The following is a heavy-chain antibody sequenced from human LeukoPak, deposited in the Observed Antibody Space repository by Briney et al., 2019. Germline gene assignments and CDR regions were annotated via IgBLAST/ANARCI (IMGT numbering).Heavy chain of an antibody. CDR2: INHSGST. V-gene: IGHV4-34*01. CDR3: ARDGIFEAEVAVG. CDR1: GGSFSGYY. Sequence: SETLSLTCAVYGGSFSGYYWSWIRQPPGKGLEWIGEINHSGSTNYNPSLKSRVTISVDTSKNQCSVKLSSVTAADTAVYYCARDGIFEAEVAVGWGQGTLVTVSS. J-gene: IGHJ4*02. D-gene: IGHD3-3*01.